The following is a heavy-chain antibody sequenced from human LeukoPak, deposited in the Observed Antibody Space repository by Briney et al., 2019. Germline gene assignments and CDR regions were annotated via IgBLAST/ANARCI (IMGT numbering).Heavy chain of an antibody. CDR3: AKMGKYSGSYYVY. J-gene: IGHJ4*02. Sequence: GGSLRLSCAASGFTFSSYSMNWVRQAPGKGLEWVSSISSSSSYIYYADSVKGRFTISRDNAKNSLYLQMNSLRAEDTAVYYCAKMGKYSGSYYVYWGQGTLVTVSS. CDR2: ISSSSSYI. D-gene: IGHD1-26*01. V-gene: IGHV3-21*01. CDR1: GFTFSSYS.